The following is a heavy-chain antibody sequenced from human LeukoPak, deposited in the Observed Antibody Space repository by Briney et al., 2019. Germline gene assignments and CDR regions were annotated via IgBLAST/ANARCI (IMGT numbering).Heavy chain of an antibody. V-gene: IGHV4-30-2*05. Sequence: PSQTLSLTCAVSGGSISSGGYPWSWIRQPPGKGLEWIGYIYHSGSTSYNSSLKSRVTISVDTSKNQFSLKLSSVTAADTAVYYCARVVYGDYPLTYFDYWGQGTLVTVSS. CDR2: IYHSGST. CDR1: GGSISSGGYP. CDR3: ARVVYGDYPLTYFDY. J-gene: IGHJ4*02. D-gene: IGHD4-17*01.